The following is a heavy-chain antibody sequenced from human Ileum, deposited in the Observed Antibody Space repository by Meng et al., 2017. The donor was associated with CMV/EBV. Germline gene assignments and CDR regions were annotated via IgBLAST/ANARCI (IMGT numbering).Heavy chain of an antibody. J-gene: IGHJ6*02. CDR3: AKDVTQYDFWSGSVGMDV. CDR1: GFTLDDYT. D-gene: IGHD3-3*01. CDR2: IDYNEDGST. Sequence: GESLKISCAASGFTLDDYTMHWVRQAPGKGLEWVSLIDYNEDGSTYYSDSAKGRFTISRDSSKNSLYLQMSSLRTEDTALYYCAKDVTQYDFWSGSVGMDVCGQGTTVAVSS. V-gene: IGHV3-43*01.